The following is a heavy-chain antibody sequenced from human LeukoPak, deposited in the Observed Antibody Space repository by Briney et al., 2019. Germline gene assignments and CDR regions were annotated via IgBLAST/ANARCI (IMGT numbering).Heavy chain of an antibody. D-gene: IGHD3-22*01. V-gene: IGHV1-18*01. Sequence: ASVKVSCKASGYTFTSYDISWARQAPGQGLEWMGWISAYNGNTNYAQKLQGRVTMTTDTSTSTAYMELRSLRSDDTAVYYCARFLDGYPLYYFDYWGQGTLVTVSS. J-gene: IGHJ4*02. CDR2: ISAYNGNT. CDR3: ARFLDGYPLYYFDY. CDR1: GYTFTSYD.